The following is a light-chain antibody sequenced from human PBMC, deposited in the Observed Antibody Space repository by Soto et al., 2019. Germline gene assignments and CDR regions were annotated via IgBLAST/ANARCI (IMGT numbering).Light chain of an antibody. V-gene: IGLV2-14*01. CDR2: EVS. CDR3: SSYTSSSTLPYV. Sequence: QSALTQPASVSGSPGQSITISCTGTSSDVGGYNYVSWYQQHPGKAPKLMIYEVSNRPSGVSNRFSGSKSGNTASLTISGFQADDEADYYCSSYTSSSTLPYVFGTGTKLTVL. CDR1: SSDVGGYNY. J-gene: IGLJ1*01.